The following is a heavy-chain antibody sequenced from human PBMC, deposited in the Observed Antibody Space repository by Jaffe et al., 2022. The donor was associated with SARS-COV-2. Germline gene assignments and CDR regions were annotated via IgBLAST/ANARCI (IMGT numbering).Heavy chain of an antibody. CDR2: INPNSGGT. V-gene: IGHV1-2*06. D-gene: IGHD3-22*01. CDR1: GYTFTGYY. CDR3: ARDAGPIVVVITEVGLSNNWFDP. J-gene: IGHJ5*02. Sequence: QVQLVQSGAEVKKPGASVKVSCKASGYTFTGYYMHWVRQAPGQGLEWMGRINPNSGGTNYAQKFQGRVTMTRDTSISTAYMELSRLRSDDTAVYYCARDAGPIVVVITEVGLSNNWFDPWGQGTLVTVSS.